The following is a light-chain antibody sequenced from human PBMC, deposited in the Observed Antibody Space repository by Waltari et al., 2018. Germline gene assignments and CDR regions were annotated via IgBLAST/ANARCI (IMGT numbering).Light chain of an antibody. J-gene: IGKJ1*01. V-gene: IGKV1-5*03. CDR1: QGIGIW. Sequence: DIQMTQSPSTLSASVEDTVTITCRASQGIGIWLAWYQQHPGRAPKLLIYKASILQTGVPSRFSGSGSGTEFTLTIANLQPDDFATYFCHQCNTYSTFGQGTKVEIK. CDR3: HQCNTYST. CDR2: KAS.